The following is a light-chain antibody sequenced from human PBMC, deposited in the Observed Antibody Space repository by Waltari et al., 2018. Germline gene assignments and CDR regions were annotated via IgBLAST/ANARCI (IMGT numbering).Light chain of an antibody. CDR1: QSISNY. Sequence: DRVTITCRASQSISNYLAWYQQKPGKAPKVLIYKSFSLQSGVPSRFSGSGSETEFTLTISSLQPDDFAAYYCQQYNLSPYTFGQGTTLEI. V-gene: IGKV1-5*03. CDR2: KSF. CDR3: QQYNLSPYT. J-gene: IGKJ2*01.